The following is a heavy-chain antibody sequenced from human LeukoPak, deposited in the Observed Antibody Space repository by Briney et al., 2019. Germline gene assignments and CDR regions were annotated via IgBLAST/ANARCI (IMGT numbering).Heavy chain of an antibody. Sequence: NPSETLSLTCAVYGGSFSGYYWSWIRQPPGKGLEWIGEINHSGSTNYNPSLKSRVTISVDTSKNQFSLKLSSVTAADTAVYYCAREGHGSGTRFFYYWGQGTLVTVSS. CDR3: AREGHGSGTRFFYY. CDR2: INHSGST. D-gene: IGHD3-10*01. J-gene: IGHJ4*02. V-gene: IGHV4-34*01. CDR1: GGSFSGYY.